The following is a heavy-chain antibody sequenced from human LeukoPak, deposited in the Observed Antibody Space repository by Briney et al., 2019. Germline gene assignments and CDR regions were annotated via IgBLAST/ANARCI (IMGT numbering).Heavy chain of an antibody. Sequence: PGGSLRLSCAASGFTFSSYAMHWVRQAPGQGLEWVAVISYDGSNEYYADSVKGRLTISRDNSKNTLYLQMNSLRAEDTAVYYCARDSHPIVGALFDYWGQGTLVTVSS. CDR2: ISYDGSNE. V-gene: IGHV3-30*04. CDR1: GFTFSSYA. J-gene: IGHJ4*02. D-gene: IGHD1-26*01. CDR3: ARDSHPIVGALFDY.